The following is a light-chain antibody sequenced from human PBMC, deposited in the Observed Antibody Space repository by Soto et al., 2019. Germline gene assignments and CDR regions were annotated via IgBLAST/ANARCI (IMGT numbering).Light chain of an antibody. CDR3: QQRSSWPLT. CDR2: DTS. J-gene: IGKJ5*01. CDR1: QSVSSY. V-gene: IGKV3-11*01. Sequence: EIVLTQSPGTLSLSPGERATLSCRASQSVSSYLGWYQQKPGQAPRLLIYDTSNRATGIPARFSGSGSGTDFTLTISSLEPEDFAIYYCQQRSSWPLTFGQGTRLENK.